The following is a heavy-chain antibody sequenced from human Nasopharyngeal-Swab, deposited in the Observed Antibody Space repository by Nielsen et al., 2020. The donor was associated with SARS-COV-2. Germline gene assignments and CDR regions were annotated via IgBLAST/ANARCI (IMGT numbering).Heavy chain of an antibody. V-gene: IGHV3-53*01. Sequence: GRSLRLSCAASGFTVSSNYMSWVRQAPGKGLEWVSVIYSGGSTYYADSVKGRFTISRDNSKNTLYLQMNSLRAEDTAVYYCARVSGGDCYSFCYYYYYMDVWGKGTTVAVSS. CDR1: GFTVSSNY. CDR2: IYSGGST. J-gene: IGHJ6*03. D-gene: IGHD2-21*02. CDR3: ARVSGGDCYSFCYYYYYMDV.